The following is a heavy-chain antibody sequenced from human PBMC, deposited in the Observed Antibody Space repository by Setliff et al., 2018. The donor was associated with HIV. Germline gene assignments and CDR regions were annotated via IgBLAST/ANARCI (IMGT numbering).Heavy chain of an antibody. V-gene: IGHV4-38-2*02. CDR2: IYHSGST. J-gene: IGHJ6*03. D-gene: IGHD3-3*01. CDR3: TRDHTPPPNYDFWSGQLDLRNIFYYMDV. CDR1: GYSINSGYY. Sequence: SETLSLTCAVSGYSINSGYYWGWIRQPPGKGLEWIGSIYHSGSTSYNPSLKSRVTISVDTPVSTAYLQIFSLKAEDTAVYYCTRDHTPPPNYDFWSGQLDLRNIFYYMDVWGTGSPVTVSS.